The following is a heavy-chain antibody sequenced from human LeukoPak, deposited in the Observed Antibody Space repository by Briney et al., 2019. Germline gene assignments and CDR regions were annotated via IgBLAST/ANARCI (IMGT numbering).Heavy chain of an antibody. CDR1: GYTFTSYA. D-gene: IGHD2-21*02. CDR3: ARVGYCGGDCYSGIDY. J-gene: IGHJ4*02. V-gene: IGHV7-4-1*02. Sequence: ASVKVSCKASGYTFTSYAMNWVRQAPGQGLEWMGWINTNTGNPTYAQGFTGRFVFSLDTSVSTAYLQISSLKAEDTAVYYCARVGYCGGDCYSGIDYWGQGTLVTVSS. CDR2: INTNTGNP.